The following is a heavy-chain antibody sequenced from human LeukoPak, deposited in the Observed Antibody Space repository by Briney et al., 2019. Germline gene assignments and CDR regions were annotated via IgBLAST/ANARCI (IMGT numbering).Heavy chain of an antibody. CDR1: GYFFTTYW. CDR2: INPGDSDT. Sequence: GESLKISCKVSGYFFTTYWIGWVRQMPGKGLEWVAIINPGDSDTRYSASVQGQVTISADKSISTAYLQWNSLKASDTAMYYCARLPDYVSGKDYWGQGTLVTVSS. V-gene: IGHV5-51*01. D-gene: IGHD3-10*01. CDR3: ARLPDYVSGKDY. J-gene: IGHJ4*02.